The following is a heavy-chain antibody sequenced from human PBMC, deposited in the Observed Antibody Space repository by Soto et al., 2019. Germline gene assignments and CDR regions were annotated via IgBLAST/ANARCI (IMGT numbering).Heavy chain of an antibody. J-gene: IGHJ2*01. Sequence: SETLSLTCAVSGSSLTSGHYWDWIRQPPGKGLGWIGTIYHSGSTYYNPSLKSRVTISIDTSKKQFSLKLSSVTAADTAVYYCAREVRNLDSYFDLWGRGTLVTVSS. CDR1: GSSLTSGHY. V-gene: IGHV4-38-2*01. D-gene: IGHD3-10*01. CDR2: IYHSGST. CDR3: AREVRNLDSYFDL.